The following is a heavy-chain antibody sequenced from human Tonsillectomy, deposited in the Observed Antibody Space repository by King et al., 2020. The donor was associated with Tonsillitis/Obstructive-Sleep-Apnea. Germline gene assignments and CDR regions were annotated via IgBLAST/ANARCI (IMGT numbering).Heavy chain of an antibody. J-gene: IGHJ6*03. CDR2: INHSGST. Sequence: VQLQQWGAGLLKPSETLSLTCAVYGGSFSGYYWSWIRQPPGKGLEWIGEINHSGSTNYNPSLKSRVTISVDTSKNQFSLKLSSVTAADTAVYYCATARRGAARSYYYYYMDVWGKGTTVTVSS. V-gene: IGHV4-34*01. CDR1: GGSFSGYY. CDR3: ATARRGAARSYYYYYMDV. D-gene: IGHD6-6*01.